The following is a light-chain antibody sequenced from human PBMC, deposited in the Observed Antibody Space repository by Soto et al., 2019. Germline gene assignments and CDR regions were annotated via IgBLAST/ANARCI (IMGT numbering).Light chain of an antibody. V-gene: IGKV3D-15*01. Sequence: EIVMTQSPATLSVSPGERATLSCRASQSVSSNLAWYQQKPGQAPRLLIYGASIRATGIPARFSGSGSGTEFTLTISSLQSEDFAVYYCQQYHHWPRITFGQGTRLEIK. CDR3: QQYHHWPRIT. J-gene: IGKJ5*01. CDR1: QSVSSN. CDR2: GAS.